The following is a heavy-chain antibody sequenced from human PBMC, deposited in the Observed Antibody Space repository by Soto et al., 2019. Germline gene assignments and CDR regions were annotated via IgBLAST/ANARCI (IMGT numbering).Heavy chain of an antibody. V-gene: IGHV3-23*01. CDR2: ISGSGGST. Sequence: GVLRLSCAASGFTFTNYPMAWVRQAPAKGLEWVSTISGSGGSTFYADSVKGRFTISRDNSKNTVYLQMNSLRVEDTAVYYCAKRPLKFEGSYFDYWGQGTLVTGSS. J-gene: IGHJ4*02. CDR3: AKRPLKFEGSYFDY. D-gene: IGHD3-10*01. CDR1: GFTFTNYP.